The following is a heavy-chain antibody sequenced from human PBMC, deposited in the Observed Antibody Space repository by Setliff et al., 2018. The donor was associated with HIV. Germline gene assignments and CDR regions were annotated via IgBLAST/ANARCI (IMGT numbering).Heavy chain of an antibody. V-gene: IGHV3-21*01. Sequence: GSLRLSCSASGFLFNRYSLNWVRQVPGRGPEWVASISNSSRYYWVKARYGDSVKGRFTISRDNAKNSLYLQMDSLRADDTAVYYCARALEAPHSTGWLVYYYYYMDVWGKGTTVTVSS. D-gene: IGHD6-19*01. CDR3: ARALEAPHSTGWLVYYYYYMDV. CDR1: GFLFNRYS. J-gene: IGHJ6*03. CDR2: ISNSSRYY.